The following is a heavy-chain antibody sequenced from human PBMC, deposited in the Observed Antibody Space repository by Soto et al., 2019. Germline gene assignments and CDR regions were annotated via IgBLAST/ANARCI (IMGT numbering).Heavy chain of an antibody. CDR1: GFTFSKHA. CDR3: AKTPGVITVISAFDH. D-gene: IGHD2-21*01. CDR2: ISGSGAST. J-gene: IGHJ4*02. V-gene: IGHV3-23*01. Sequence: GGSLRLSCVASGFTFSKHALAWVCQAPGQGLEWVSAISGSGASTYDSDSVKGRFVISRDNSNNTLYLQMNSLKAEDTAVYYCAKTPGVITVISAFDHWGQGTPVTVSS.